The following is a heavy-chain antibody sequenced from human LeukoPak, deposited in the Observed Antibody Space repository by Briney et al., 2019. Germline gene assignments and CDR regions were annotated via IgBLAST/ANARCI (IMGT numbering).Heavy chain of an antibody. J-gene: IGHJ3*02. V-gene: IGHV4-30-2*01. Sequence: SQTLSLTCAVSGGSISSGGYSWSWIRQPPGKGLGWVGNMYHSGTTHYNPSLKSRVTISVDRSKNQFSLKLSSVTAADTAVYYCVRGYYYDSSGYWVRAFDIWGQGTMVTVSS. D-gene: IGHD3-22*01. CDR2: MYHSGTT. CDR1: GGSISSGGYS. CDR3: VRGYYYDSSGYWVRAFDI.